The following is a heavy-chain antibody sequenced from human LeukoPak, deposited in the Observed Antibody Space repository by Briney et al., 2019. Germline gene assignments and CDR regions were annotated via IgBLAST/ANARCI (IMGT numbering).Heavy chain of an antibody. CDR2: IYYDGST. CDR3: ARILVGATTDY. Sequence: PSETLSLTCTVSGGSVSSASYYWSWIRQPPGRGLEWIGFIYYDGSTSYNPSLKSRVTLSVDTSKNQFSLKLSFVTAADSALYYCARILVGATTDYWGQGTLVTVSS. D-gene: IGHD1-26*01. V-gene: IGHV4-61*01. CDR1: GGSVSSASYY. J-gene: IGHJ4*02.